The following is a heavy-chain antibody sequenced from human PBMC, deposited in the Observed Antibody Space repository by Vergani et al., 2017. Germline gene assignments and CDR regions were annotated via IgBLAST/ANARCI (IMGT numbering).Heavy chain of an antibody. V-gene: IGHV1-69*01. CDR1: GGTFSSYA. D-gene: IGHD4-23*01. Sequence: QVQLVQSGAEAKKPGSSVKVSCKASGGTFSSYAISWVRQAPGQGLEWMGGIIPIFGTANYAQKFQGRVTITADESTSTAYMELSSLRSEDTAVYYCASPRFDYGGNSGLDYWGQGTLVTVSS. J-gene: IGHJ4*02. CDR2: IIPIFGTA. CDR3: ASPRFDYGGNSGLDY.